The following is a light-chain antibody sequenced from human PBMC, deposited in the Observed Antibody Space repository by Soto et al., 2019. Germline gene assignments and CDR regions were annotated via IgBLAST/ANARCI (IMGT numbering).Light chain of an antibody. V-gene: IGKV3-11*01. Sequence: EIVLTQSPATLSLSPGERATLSCRASLSLSSSLAWYQQKPAQPPRLLIYDASNRATGIPARFSGSGSGTDFTLTISSLEPEDFAVYYCQQRTNWEITFGQGTRLAIK. CDR3: QQRTNWEIT. CDR2: DAS. CDR1: LSLSSS. J-gene: IGKJ5*01.